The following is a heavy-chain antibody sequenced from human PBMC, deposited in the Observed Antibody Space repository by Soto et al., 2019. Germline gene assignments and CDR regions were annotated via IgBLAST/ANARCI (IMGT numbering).Heavy chain of an antibody. CDR3: ARDYRNTVFWSGYYFYYYYGMDV. V-gene: IGHV4-30-4*01. J-gene: IGHJ6*02. CDR2: IYYSGST. D-gene: IGHD3-3*01. CDR1: VGSISSGDYY. Sequence: SETLSLTCTVSVGSISSGDYYWSWIRQPPGKGLEWIGYIYYSGSTYYNPSLKSRVTISVDTSKNQFSLKLSSVPAADTAVYYCARDYRNTVFWSGYYFYYYYGMDVWGQGTTVTVSS.